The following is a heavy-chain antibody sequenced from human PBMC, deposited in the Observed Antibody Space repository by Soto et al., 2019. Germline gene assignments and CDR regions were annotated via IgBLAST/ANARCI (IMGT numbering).Heavy chain of an antibody. V-gene: IGHV3-21*01. J-gene: IGHJ6*02. CDR3: ARDQSAMDTGYGMDV. CDR2: ISSCSSYI. D-gene: IGHD5-18*01. CDR1: GFTFSSYS. Sequence: GGSLRLSCAASGFTFSSYSMNWVRQAPGKGLEWVSSISSCSSYISYADSVKGRFTISRDNAKNSLYLQMNSLRAEDTAVYYCARDQSAMDTGYGMDVWGQGTTVTVSS.